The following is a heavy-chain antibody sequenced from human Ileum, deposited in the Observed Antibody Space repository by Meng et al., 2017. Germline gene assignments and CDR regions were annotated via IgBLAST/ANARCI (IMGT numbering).Heavy chain of an antibody. D-gene: IGHD6-19*01. CDR1: GFSLSNGRMA. Sequence: SGPTLVKPRETLTLTCTVSGFSLSNGRMAVGWIRQPPGKALEWLADIFSNGEKSYNRSLETRLTISKDPSRSQVILTMANVDPLDTATYYCARIPASPGGWSLNYFDFWGQGILVTVSS. CDR3: ARIPASPGGWSLNYFDF. J-gene: IGHJ4*02. CDR2: IFSNGEK. V-gene: IGHV2-26*01.